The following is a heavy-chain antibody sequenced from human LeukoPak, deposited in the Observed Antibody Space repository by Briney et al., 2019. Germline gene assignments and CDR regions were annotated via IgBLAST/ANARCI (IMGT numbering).Heavy chain of an antibody. J-gene: IGHJ4*02. CDR1: GFTFSSYS. Sequence: GGSLRLSCVGSGFTFSSYSMNWVRQAPGKGLEWVSSISSSSSYIYYADSVKGRFTISRDNAKNSLYLQMNSLRAEDTAVYYCARDQTHRIVGAYYWGQGTLVTVSS. CDR3: ARDQTHRIVGAYY. V-gene: IGHV3-21*01. D-gene: IGHD1-26*01. CDR2: ISSSSSYI.